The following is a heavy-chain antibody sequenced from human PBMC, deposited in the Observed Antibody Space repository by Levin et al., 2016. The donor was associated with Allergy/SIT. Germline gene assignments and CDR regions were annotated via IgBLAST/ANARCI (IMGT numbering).Heavy chain of an antibody. V-gene: IGHV3-23*01. D-gene: IGHD3-9*01. CDR1: GFTFSSYA. Sequence: GESLKISCAASGFTFSSYAMSWVRQAPGKGLEWVSAISGSGGSTYYADSVKGRFTISRDNSKNTLYLQMNSLRAEDTAVYYCAKEGNAYFDWFDYWGQGTLVTVSS. CDR3: AKEGNAYFDWFDY. J-gene: IGHJ4*02. CDR2: ISGSGGST.